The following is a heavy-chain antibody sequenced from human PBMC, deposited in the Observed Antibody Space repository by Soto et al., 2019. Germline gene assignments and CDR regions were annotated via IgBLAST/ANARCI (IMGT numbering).Heavy chain of an antibody. CDR3: AKAMVRGVIKPPDAFDI. J-gene: IGHJ3*02. CDR1: GGSISSYY. CDR2: MYNTGST. V-gene: IGHV4-59*12. D-gene: IGHD3-10*01. Sequence: SETLSLTCTVSGGSISSYYWSWIRQPPGKGLEWIGYMYNTGSTIYNPSLKSRVTISVDTSKNQFSLKLSSVTAADTAVYYCAKAMVRGVIKPPDAFDIWGQGTMVTVSS.